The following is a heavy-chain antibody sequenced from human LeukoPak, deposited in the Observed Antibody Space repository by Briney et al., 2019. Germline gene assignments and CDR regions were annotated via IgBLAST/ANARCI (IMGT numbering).Heavy chain of an antibody. D-gene: IGHD6-6*01. CDR3: ARQGFGRIAARHVDY. J-gene: IGHJ4*02. Sequence: GESLKISCKGSGYSFTSYWIGWVRQMPGKGLEWMGIIYPGDSDTRYSPSFQGQVTISADKSISTAYLQWSSLKASDTAMYYCARQGFGRIAARHVDYWGQGTLVTVSS. V-gene: IGHV5-51*01. CDR2: IYPGDSDT. CDR1: GYSFTSYW.